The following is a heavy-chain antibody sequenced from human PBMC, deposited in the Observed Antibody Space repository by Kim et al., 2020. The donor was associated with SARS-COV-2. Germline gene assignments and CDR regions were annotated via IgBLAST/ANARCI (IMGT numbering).Heavy chain of an antibody. CDR3: ARDRGWYHQRKYYFDY. J-gene: IGHJ4*02. CDR2: INHSGST. Sequence: SETLSLTCAVYGGSFSGYYWSWIRQPPGKGLEWIGEINHSGSTNYNPSLKSRVTISVDTSKNQFSLKLSSVTAADTAVYYCARDRGWYHQRKYYFDYWGQGTLVTVSS. D-gene: IGHD6-19*01. V-gene: IGHV4-34*01. CDR1: GGSFSGYY.